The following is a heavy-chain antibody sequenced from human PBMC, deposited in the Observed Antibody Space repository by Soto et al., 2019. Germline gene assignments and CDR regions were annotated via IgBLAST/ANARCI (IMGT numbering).Heavy chain of an antibody. D-gene: IGHD2-21*02. Sequence: SVKVSCKASGGTFSSYAISWVRQAPGQGLEWMGGIIPIFGTANYAQKFQGRVTITADESTSTAYMELSSLRSEDTAVYYCARSGSFCGGDCYRRLDTYYYYGMDVWGQGTTVTVS. CDR1: GGTFSSYA. CDR3: ARSGSFCGGDCYRRLDTYYYYGMDV. V-gene: IGHV1-69*13. CDR2: IIPIFGTA. J-gene: IGHJ6*02.